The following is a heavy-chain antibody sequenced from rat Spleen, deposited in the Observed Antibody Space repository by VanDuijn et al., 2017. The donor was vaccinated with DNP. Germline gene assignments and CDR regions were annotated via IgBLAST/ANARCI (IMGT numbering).Heavy chain of an antibody. J-gene: IGHJ2*01. CDR1: GFTFSDYY. V-gene: IGHV5-22*01. Sequence: EVQLVESGGGLVQPGRSLKLSCATSGFTFSDYYMAWVRQAPKKGLEWVASISYDGSRTYYRDSVKGRFTISRDNAKSTLYLQMDSLRSEDTATYYCARTAYYGYNHYFDYWGQGVMVTVSS. CDR2: ISYDGSRT. D-gene: IGHD1-9*01. CDR3: ARTAYYGYNHYFDY.